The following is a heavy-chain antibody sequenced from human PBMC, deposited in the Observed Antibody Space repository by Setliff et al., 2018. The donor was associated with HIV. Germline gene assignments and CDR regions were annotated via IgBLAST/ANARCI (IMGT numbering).Heavy chain of an antibody. J-gene: IGHJ4*02. CDR1: GFTFSSYG. CDR3: ARPRLYSNALEY. D-gene: IGHD6-13*01. Sequence: PGGSLRLSCAASGFTFSSYGMHWVRQAPGKGLEWVAVIWYDGSNKYYADSVKGRFTLSRDNSKNTVYLQMNSLRPEDTAVYYCARPRLYSNALEYWGQGTLVTVSS. V-gene: IGHV3-33*01. CDR2: IWYDGSNK.